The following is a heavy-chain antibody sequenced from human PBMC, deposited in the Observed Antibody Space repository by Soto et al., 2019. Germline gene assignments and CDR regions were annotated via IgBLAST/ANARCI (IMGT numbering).Heavy chain of an antibody. CDR1: GSSVSSASYH. Sequence: QVQLQESGPGLVKPSETLSLTCTVSGSSVSSASYHWVWIRQPPGKGLQWIGNIYYTGSTNYNPSLKSRVTISVDTSKILFSLKLNSVTAADTAVYYCARRVGATPPINWGQGTLVTVSS. CDR3: ARRVGATPPIN. D-gene: IGHD1-26*01. J-gene: IGHJ4*02. CDR2: IYYTGST. V-gene: IGHV4-61*01.